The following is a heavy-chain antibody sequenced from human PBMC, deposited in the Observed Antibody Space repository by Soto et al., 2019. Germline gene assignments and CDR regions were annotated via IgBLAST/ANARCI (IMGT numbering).Heavy chain of an antibody. CDR2: INDRSSHI. V-gene: IGHV3-21*02. D-gene: IGHD6-13*01. CDR1: GFTFSDYS. CDR3: ARFLGIAAGGPEF. J-gene: IGHJ4*02. Sequence: EVQLVESGGGLVKPGGSLRLSCAASGFTFSDYSMNWVRQAPGKGLEWVSSINDRSSHIYYADSVKGRFTISRDNAKKYLFLEMNSLGVGDTAVVYWARFLGIAAGGPEFWGRGTLVPVSS.